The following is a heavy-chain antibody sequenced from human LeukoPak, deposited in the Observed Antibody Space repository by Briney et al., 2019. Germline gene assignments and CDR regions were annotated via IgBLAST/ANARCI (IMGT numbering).Heavy chain of an antibody. Sequence: SETLSLTCTVSGGSISSYYWSWIRQPAGKGLEWIGRIYTSGSTNYNPSLKSRVTMSVDTSKNQFSLKLSSVTGADTAVYYCARDTYYYDSSGYSRSDYYYYYMDVWGKGTTVTVSS. V-gene: IGHV4-4*07. J-gene: IGHJ6*03. CDR1: GGSISSYY. CDR3: ARDTYYYDSSGYSRSDYYYYYMDV. CDR2: IYTSGST. D-gene: IGHD3-22*01.